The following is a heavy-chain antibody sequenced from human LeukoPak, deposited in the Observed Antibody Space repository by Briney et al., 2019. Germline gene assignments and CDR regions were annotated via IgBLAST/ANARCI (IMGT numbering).Heavy chain of an antibody. CDR2: IYNSGST. D-gene: IGHD3-22*01. CDR1: GGSISYYY. Sequence: PSETLSLTXTVSGGSISYYYWSWIRQPPGKGLEWIGYIYNSGSTNYNPSLMSRVTISVDTSKNQFSLNLSSVTAADTAVYYCARDSRYSDNSGYYYSHYYMDVWGKGTTVTVSS. V-gene: IGHV4-59*01. CDR3: ARDSRYSDNSGYYYSHYYMDV. J-gene: IGHJ6*03.